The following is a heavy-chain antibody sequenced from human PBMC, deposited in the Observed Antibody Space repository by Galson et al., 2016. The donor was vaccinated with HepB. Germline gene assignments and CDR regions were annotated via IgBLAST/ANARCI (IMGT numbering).Heavy chain of an antibody. V-gene: IGHV3-21*01. CDR3: ARSNDYGDYYFDY. J-gene: IGHJ4*02. CDR1: GFTFSSYS. Sequence: SLRLSCAASGFTFSSYSMNWVRQAPGKGLECVSSISSSSSYIYYADSVKGRFTISRDNAKNSLYLQMNSLRAEDTAVYYCARSNDYGDYYFDYWGQGTLVTVSS. D-gene: IGHD4-17*01. CDR2: ISSSSSYI.